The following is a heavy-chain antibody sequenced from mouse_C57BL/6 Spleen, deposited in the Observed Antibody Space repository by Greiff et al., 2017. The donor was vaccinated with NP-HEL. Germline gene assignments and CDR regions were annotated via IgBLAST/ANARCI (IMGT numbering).Heavy chain of an antibody. CDR2: INYDGSST. J-gene: IGHJ1*03. CDR1: GFTFSDYY. CDR3: ARLTVVPGYFDV. Sequence: EVQVVESEGGLVQPGSSMKLSCTASGFTFSDYYMAWVRQVPEKGLEWVANINYDGSSTYYLDSLKSRFIISRDNAKNILYLQMSSLKSEDTATYYCARLTVVPGYFDVWGTGTTVTVSS. V-gene: IGHV5-16*01. D-gene: IGHD1-1*01.